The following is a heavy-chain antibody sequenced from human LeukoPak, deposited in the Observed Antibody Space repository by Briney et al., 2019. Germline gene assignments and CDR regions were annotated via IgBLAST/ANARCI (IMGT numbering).Heavy chain of an antibody. V-gene: IGHV3-7*01. CDR3: ARDLFYVGAIIP. CDR2: IEGDARSQ. D-gene: IGHD1-26*01. Sequence: PGGSLRLSCTASGFTLRNYWMTWVRQGPGKGLEWVANIEGDARSQYYGDPVKGRFTISRDNAKNSLYLQMDSLRAEDTAVYYCARDLFYVGAIIPWGQGTLVTVSS. J-gene: IGHJ5*02. CDR1: GFTLRNYW.